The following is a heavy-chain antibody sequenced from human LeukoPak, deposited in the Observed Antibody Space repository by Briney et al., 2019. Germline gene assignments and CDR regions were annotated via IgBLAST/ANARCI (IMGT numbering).Heavy chain of an antibody. J-gene: IGHJ3*02. CDR3: ARAGEGDAFDI. V-gene: IGHV3-23*01. D-gene: IGHD3-10*01. CDR2: ISDSGVYT. CDR1: GFTFSNYA. Sequence: GGSLRLSCAASGFTFSNYAMSWVRQAPGKGLEWVSGISDSGVYTYYADSVKGRLTISRDNSKNTLYLQMNSLRAEDTAVYYCARAGEGDAFDIWGQGTMVTVSS.